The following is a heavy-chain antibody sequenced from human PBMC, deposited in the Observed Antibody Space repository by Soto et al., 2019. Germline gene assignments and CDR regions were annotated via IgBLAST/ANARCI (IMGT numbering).Heavy chain of an antibody. CDR1: GYTSTSYA. Sequence: QVQLVQYGAEVKKPGASVKVSCKASGYTSTSYAISWVRQALGQGLEWMGWISAHNGNTKYEQKLQGRVTMTTDTSTSTAYMELRSLRSDDTAVYYCARDLGGFPDYWGQGTLVTVSS. CDR2: ISAHNGNT. CDR3: ARDLGGFPDY. J-gene: IGHJ4*02. V-gene: IGHV1-18*01. D-gene: IGHD5-12*01.